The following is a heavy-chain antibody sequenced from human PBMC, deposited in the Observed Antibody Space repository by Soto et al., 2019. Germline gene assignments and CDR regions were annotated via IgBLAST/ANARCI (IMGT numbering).Heavy chain of an antibody. V-gene: IGHV3-11*01. CDR1: GFSFSDYY. CDR2: MSVSGSVI. CDR3: AREGALGAAAGV. J-gene: IGHJ4*02. Sequence: QVHLVESGGGLVKPGGSQTLSCAASGFSFSDYYMTWIRQAPGKGLEWLAYMSVSGSVIYYADSVKGRFTISRDTAKNTLYLQMNSLRDDDTAVYYCAREGALGAAAGVWGQGTLVTVSS. D-gene: IGHD6-25*01.